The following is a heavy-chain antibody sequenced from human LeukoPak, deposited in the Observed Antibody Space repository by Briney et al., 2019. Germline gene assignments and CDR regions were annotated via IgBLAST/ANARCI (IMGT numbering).Heavy chain of an antibody. CDR2: ISAYNGDT. CDR1: GYTFTNYG. Sequence: ASVTVSCTASGYTFTNYGISWVRQAPGQGLEWMGWISAYNGDTNYAQRLQGRVAMTTDTSTSTAYMELRSLRSDDTAVYYCARDHSSSWYPHYYYAMDVWGQGTTVTVSS. J-gene: IGHJ6*02. D-gene: IGHD6-13*01. CDR3: ARDHSSSWYPHYYYAMDV. V-gene: IGHV1-18*01.